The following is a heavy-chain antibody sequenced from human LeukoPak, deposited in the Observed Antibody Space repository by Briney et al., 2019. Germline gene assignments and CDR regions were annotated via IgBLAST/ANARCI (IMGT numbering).Heavy chain of an antibody. CDR2: IYYSGST. CDR3: ARGGLVRGSLNSLTGFDI. CDR1: GGSINSSTFY. V-gene: IGHV4-39*07. D-gene: IGHD3-10*01. Sequence: PSETLSLTCTVSGGSINSSTFYWGWIRQPPGKGLEWIGTIYYSGSTFYNPSLKSRVTVSVDTSKNQFSLHLNSATPDDTALYYCARGGLVRGSLNSLTGFDIWGQGTMVTVSS. J-gene: IGHJ3*02.